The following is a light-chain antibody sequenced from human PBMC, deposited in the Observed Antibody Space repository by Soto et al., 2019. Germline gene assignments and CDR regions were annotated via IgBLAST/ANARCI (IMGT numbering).Light chain of an antibody. CDR3: QQYGDSPLT. Sequence: EMVMTQSPATLSVSPGERATLSCRASQSVSTNYLAWYQQKPGQAPRLLIYDASSRATGIPDRFSGSGSGTDFTLTIRRLEPEDFAVYYCQQYGDSPLTFGGGTKVDIK. J-gene: IGKJ4*01. CDR2: DAS. V-gene: IGKV3-20*01. CDR1: QSVSTNY.